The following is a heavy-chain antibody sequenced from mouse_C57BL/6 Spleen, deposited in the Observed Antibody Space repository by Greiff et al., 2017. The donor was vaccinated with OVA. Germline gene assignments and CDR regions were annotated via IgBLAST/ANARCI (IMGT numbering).Heavy chain of an antibody. J-gene: IGHJ2*01. CDR3: AREDGYYVFYFDY. CDR1: GFSLTSYG. CDR2: IWSGGST. Sequence: VKLMESGPGLVQPSQSLSITCTVSGFSLTSYGVHWVRQSPGKGLEWLGVIWSGGSTDYNAAFISRLSISKDNSKSQVFFKMNSLQADDTAIYYCAREDGYYVFYFDYWGQGTTLTVSS. V-gene: IGHV2-2*01. D-gene: IGHD2-3*01.